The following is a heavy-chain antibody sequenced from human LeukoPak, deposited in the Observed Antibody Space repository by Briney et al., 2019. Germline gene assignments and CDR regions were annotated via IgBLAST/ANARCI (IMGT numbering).Heavy chain of an antibody. V-gene: IGHV4-61*02. CDR1: GDSINSGRYY. CDR2: IYSSGRT. D-gene: IGHD4-17*01. CDR3: ARGHDYGDPPPLDY. Sequence: PSETLSLTCTLSGDSINSGRYYWSWIRQPAGKGLEWIGRIYSSGRTNYNPSLKSRVTISVDTSKNQFSLKLSSVTAADTAVYYCARGHDYGDPPPLDYWGQGTLVTVSS. J-gene: IGHJ4*02.